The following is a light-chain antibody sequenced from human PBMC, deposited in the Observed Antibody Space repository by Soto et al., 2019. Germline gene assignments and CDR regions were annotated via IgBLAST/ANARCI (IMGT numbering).Light chain of an antibody. Sequence: ENVLTQSPATLSLSPGERATLSCRASQSVSNYVAWYQQKPGQAPRLLIYDASNRATGIPARFSGSGSGTDFTLTISSLEPEDFAVYYCQQYNNWPRTFGQGTKLEIK. CDR3: QQYNNWPRT. J-gene: IGKJ2*01. V-gene: IGKV3-11*01. CDR1: QSVSNY. CDR2: DAS.